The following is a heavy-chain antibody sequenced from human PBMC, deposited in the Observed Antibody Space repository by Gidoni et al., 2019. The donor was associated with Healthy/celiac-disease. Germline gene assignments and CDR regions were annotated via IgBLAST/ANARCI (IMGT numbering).Heavy chain of an antibody. CDR2: IIPILGIA. D-gene: IGHD6-6*01. J-gene: IGHJ4*02. Sequence: EVKKPGSSVKVSCKASGGTFSSYTISWVRQAPGQGLEWMGRIIPILGIANYAQKFQGRVTITADKSTSTAYMELSSLRSEDTAVYYCARSPAPISSSSAYFDYWGQGTLVTVSS. V-gene: IGHV1-69*02. CDR3: ARSPAPISSSSAYFDY. CDR1: GGTFSSYT.